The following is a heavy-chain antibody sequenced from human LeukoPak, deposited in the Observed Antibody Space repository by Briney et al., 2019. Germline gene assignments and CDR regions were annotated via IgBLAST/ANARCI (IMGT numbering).Heavy chain of an antibody. V-gene: IGHV5-51*01. D-gene: IGHD3-3*01. CDR1: GYSFTSYW. Sequence: GESLKISCKGSGYSFTSYWIGWVRQMPGKGLEWMGIIYPGDSDTRYSPSFQGQVTISADKSISTAYLQWSSLKASDTAMYYCARSPGRYYDFWSGYYSYWGQGTLVTVSS. J-gene: IGHJ4*02. CDR3: ARSPGRYYDFWSGYYSY. CDR2: IYPGDSDT.